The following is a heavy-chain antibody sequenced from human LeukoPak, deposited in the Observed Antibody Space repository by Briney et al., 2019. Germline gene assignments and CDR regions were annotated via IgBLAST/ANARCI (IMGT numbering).Heavy chain of an antibody. J-gene: IGHJ3*02. V-gene: IGHV1-2*06. CDR2: INPNSGGT. D-gene: IGHD2-15*01. CDR3: ATGVVVAAFDAFDI. CDR1: GYTFTGYY. Sequence: ASVKVSCKASGYTFTGYYMHWVRQAPGQGLEWMGRINPNSGGTNYAQKFQGRVPMTRDTSISTAYMELSRLRSDDTAVYYCATGVVVAAFDAFDIWGQGTMVTVSS.